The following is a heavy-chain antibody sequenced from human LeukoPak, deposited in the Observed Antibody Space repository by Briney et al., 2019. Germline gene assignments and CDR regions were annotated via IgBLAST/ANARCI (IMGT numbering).Heavy chain of an antibody. CDR1: GGFISNYY. V-gene: IGHV4-59*08. CDR2: IFYTGGT. Sequence: SETLSLTCTVFGGFISNYYWNWIRQPPGKGLEWIGYIFYTGGTNYNPSLKSRVTISVDTSKNQFSLKLSSVTAADTAVYYCARSYRGKGSPIDSSGYCFDYWGQGTLVTVSS. J-gene: IGHJ4*02. CDR3: ARSYRGKGSPIDSSGYCFDY. D-gene: IGHD3-22*01.